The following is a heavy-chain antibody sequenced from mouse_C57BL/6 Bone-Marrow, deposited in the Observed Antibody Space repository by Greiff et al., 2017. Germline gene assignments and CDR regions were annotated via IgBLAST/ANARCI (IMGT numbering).Heavy chain of an antibody. Sequence: VQLQQSGPELVKPGASVKISCKASGYSFTDYNMNWVKQSTGKSLEWIGVINPNYGTTSYTQKFKGKATLTVDQSTSTAYMQLNSLTSEDTAVYDCARYYGFYAMDDWGQGTSVTVSS. CDR1: GYSFTDYN. D-gene: IGHD2-2*01. V-gene: IGHV1-39*01. CDR3: ARYYGFYAMDD. J-gene: IGHJ4*01. CDR2: INPNYGTT.